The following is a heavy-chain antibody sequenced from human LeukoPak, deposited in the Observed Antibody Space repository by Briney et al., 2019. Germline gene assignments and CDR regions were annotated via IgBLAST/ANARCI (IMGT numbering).Heavy chain of an antibody. CDR2: IYHSGST. CDR1: GYSISSGYY. D-gene: IGHD4-23*01. CDR3: ARLGSGAGRWDFDY. Sequence: PSETLSLTCTVSGYSISSGYYWGWIRQPPGKGLEWIGSIYHSGSTNYNPSLKSRVTISVDTSKNQFSLKLSSVTAADTAVYYCARLGSGAGRWDFDYWGQGTLVTVSS. J-gene: IGHJ4*02. V-gene: IGHV4-38-2*02.